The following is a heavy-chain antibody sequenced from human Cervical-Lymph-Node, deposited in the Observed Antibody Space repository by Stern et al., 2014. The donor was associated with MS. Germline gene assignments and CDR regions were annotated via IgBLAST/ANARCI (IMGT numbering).Heavy chain of an antibody. D-gene: IGHD2-15*01. Sequence: QVQLVQSGVEVKKPGASVKVSCKVSGYTLTELSMHWVRQAPGKGLEWMGGFDPEDGATIYAQKFQGRVTLTGDTSAHTAYMELSSLRSEDTAVYYCATDWEYCSGGSCYSVPLGYWGQGTLITVSS. V-gene: IGHV1-24*01. CDR2: FDPEDGAT. CDR3: ATDWEYCSGGSCYSVPLGY. CDR1: GYTLTELS. J-gene: IGHJ4*02.